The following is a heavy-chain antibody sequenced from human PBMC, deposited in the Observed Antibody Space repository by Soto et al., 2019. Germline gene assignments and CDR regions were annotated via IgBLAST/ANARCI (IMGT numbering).Heavy chain of an antibody. J-gene: IGHJ6*03. D-gene: IGHD3-9*01. V-gene: IGHV3-74*01. CDR3: AGYFDYYYYYYMDV. CDR2: INSDGSST. Sequence: AGGSLRLSCAASGFTFSSYWMHWVRQAPGKGLVWVSRINSDGSSTSYADSVKGRFTISRDNAKNTLYLQMNSLRAEDTAVYYCAGYFDYYYYYYMDVWGKGTTVTVSS. CDR1: GFTFSSYW.